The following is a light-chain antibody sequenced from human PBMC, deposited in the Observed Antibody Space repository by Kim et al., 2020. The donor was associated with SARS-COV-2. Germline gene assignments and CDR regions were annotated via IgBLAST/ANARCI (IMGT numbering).Light chain of an antibody. Sequence: DIQMTQSPSSLSASVGDRVTITCRASQGISNYLAWYQQKPGKVPKLLIYAASTLQSGVPSRFSGSGSGTDFTLTISSLQPEDVATYYCQKYNSALGTWTFGQGTKVDIK. CDR1: QGISNY. CDR3: QKYNSALGTWT. J-gene: IGKJ1*01. CDR2: AAS. V-gene: IGKV1-27*01.